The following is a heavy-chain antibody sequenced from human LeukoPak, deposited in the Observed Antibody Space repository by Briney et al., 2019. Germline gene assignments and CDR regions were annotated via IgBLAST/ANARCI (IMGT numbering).Heavy chain of an antibody. V-gene: IGHV3-49*04. Sequence: GGSLRLSCAASGFTFSSNYMSWVRQAPGKGLEGVGFIRSKAYGGTTEYAASVKGRFTISRDDSKSIAYLQMNSLKTEDTAVYYCTRVSRVRFLEWLSTDFDYWGQGTLVTVSS. D-gene: IGHD3-3*01. CDR2: IRSKAYGGTT. J-gene: IGHJ4*02. CDR3: TRVSRVRFLEWLSTDFDY. CDR1: GFTFSSNY.